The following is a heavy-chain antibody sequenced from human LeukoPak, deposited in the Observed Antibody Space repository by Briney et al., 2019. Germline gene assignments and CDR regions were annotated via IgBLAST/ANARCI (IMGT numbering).Heavy chain of an antibody. CDR2: ISYDGSNK. Sequence: TGGSLRLSCAASGFTFSSYAMHWVRQAPGKGLEWVAVISYDGSNKYYADSVKGRFTISRDNSRNTLYLQMNSLRAEDTSVYYCARDASSGFYYYFDYWGQGTLVTVSS. V-gene: IGHV3-30-3*01. CDR3: ARDASSGFYYYFDY. CDR1: GFTFSSYA. J-gene: IGHJ4*02. D-gene: IGHD3-22*01.